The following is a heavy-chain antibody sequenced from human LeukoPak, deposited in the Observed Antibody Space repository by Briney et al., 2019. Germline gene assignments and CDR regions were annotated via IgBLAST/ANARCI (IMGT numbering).Heavy chain of an antibody. CDR2: INTNTGNP. Sequence: ASVKVSCKASGYTFTNYAINWVRQAPGQGLEWMGWINTNTGNPTYAQGFTGRFVFSVDTSVTTAYLQISSLKAEDTAVYYCARHWKPADYWGQGTLVTVSS. D-gene: IGHD1-1*01. CDR3: ARHWKPADY. V-gene: IGHV7-4-1*02. CDR1: GYTFTNYA. J-gene: IGHJ4*02.